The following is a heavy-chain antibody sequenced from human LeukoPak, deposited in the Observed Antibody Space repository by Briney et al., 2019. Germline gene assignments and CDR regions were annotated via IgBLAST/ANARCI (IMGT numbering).Heavy chain of an antibody. V-gene: IGHV3-15*01. D-gene: IGHD5-18*01. CDR3: TTGRHNVRRWIQLFSSRYYFDY. Sequence: PGGSLRLSCAASGFTFSNAWMSWVRQAPGKGLEWVGRIKSKTDGGTTDYAAPVKGRFTISRDDSKNTLYLQMNSLKTEDTAVYYCTTGRHNVRRWIQLFSSRYYFDYWGQGTLVTVSS. J-gene: IGHJ4*02. CDR1: GFTFSNAW. CDR2: IKSKTDGGTT.